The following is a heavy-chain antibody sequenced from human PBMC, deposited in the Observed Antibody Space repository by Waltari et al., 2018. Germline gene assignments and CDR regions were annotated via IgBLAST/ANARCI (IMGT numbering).Heavy chain of an antibody. Sequence: QVQLVQSGAEVKKPGASVKVSCKASGYTFTSYGISWVRQAPGQGLEWMGWISAYNGNTNYAQKPQGRVTMTTDTSTSTAYMELRSLRSDDTAVYYCARTPLFHPLGYYYYMDVWGKGTTVTISS. V-gene: IGHV1-18*01. CDR1: GYTFTSYG. D-gene: IGHD3-16*01. CDR3: ARTPLFHPLGYYYYMDV. J-gene: IGHJ6*03. CDR2: ISAYNGNT.